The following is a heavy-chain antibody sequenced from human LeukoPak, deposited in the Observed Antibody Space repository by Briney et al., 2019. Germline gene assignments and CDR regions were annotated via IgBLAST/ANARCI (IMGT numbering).Heavy chain of an antibody. CDR2: MSSDGRTR. D-gene: IGHD6-13*01. J-gene: IGHJ5*02. Sequence: GRSLRLSCAASGFTFTTYTMHWVRQAPGKGLEWVAVMSSDGRTRYYADSVRGRFTISRDNSKNTLYLQMNNLRAEDTAVYYCARVMGSSRSGWFDPWGQGTLVTVSS. CDR1: GFTFTTYT. CDR3: ARVMGSSRSGWFDP. V-gene: IGHV3-30*04.